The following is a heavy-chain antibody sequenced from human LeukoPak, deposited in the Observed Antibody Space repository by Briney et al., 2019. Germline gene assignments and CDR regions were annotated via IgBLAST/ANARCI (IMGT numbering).Heavy chain of an antibody. CDR1: GGSLSDYY. D-gene: IGHD7-27*01. Sequence: SETLSLTCGVYGGSLSDYYWSWIRQPPGKGLEWIGEINHSGSTNYNPSLKSLVTISVDTSKNQFSLKLSSVTAADTAVYYCARVRVRVNLGILSPWGQGTLVTVSS. J-gene: IGHJ5*02. V-gene: IGHV4-34*01. CDR2: INHSGST. CDR3: ARVRVRVNLGILSP.